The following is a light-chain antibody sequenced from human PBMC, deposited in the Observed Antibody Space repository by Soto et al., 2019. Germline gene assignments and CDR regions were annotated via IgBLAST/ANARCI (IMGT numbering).Light chain of an antibody. J-gene: IGLJ1*01. CDR1: SSDVDNYNY. CDR2: EVS. CDR3: SSYAGSNNFV. Sequence: QSALTQPPSASGSPGQSVTISCTGTSSDVDNYNYVSWYQQHPGKAPKLMIYEVSKRPSGVPDRFSGSKSGNTASLTVSGLQAEDEADYYCSSYAGSNNFVFGIGTKVT. V-gene: IGLV2-8*01.